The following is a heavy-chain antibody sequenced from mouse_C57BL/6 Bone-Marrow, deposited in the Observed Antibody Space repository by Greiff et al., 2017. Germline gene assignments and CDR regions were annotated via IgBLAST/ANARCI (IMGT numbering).Heavy chain of an antibody. Sequence: QVQLQQPGAELVMPGASVKLSCKASGYTFTSYWMHWVKQRPGQGLEWIGEIDPSDSYTNYNQKFKGKSTLTVDKSSSTAYMQLSGLTSEGSAVYDCSRDYSNYFYAMDYWGQGTSVTVSS. CDR2: IDPSDSYT. V-gene: IGHV1-69*01. J-gene: IGHJ4*01. CDR3: SRDYSNYFYAMDY. D-gene: IGHD2-5*01. CDR1: GYTFTSYW.